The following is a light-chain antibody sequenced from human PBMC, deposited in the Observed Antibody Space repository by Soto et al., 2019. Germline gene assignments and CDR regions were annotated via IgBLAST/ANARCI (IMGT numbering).Light chain of an antibody. CDR3: QQYTSSPRA. CDR1: QTVRSST. Sequence: PGERATLSCRASQTVRSSTFVAWYQQKPGQAPRLLIYAASSRATGIPDRISGSGSGTDYTLTISRLEPEDFALYYCQQYTSSPRAFGQGTKVDIK. V-gene: IGKV3-20*01. J-gene: IGKJ1*01. CDR2: AAS.